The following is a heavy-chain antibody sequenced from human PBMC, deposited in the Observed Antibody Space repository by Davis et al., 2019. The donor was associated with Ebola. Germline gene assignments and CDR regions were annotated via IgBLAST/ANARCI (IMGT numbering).Heavy chain of an antibody. V-gene: IGHV4-34*01. J-gene: IGHJ5*02. CDR3: ARDGAAAGP. CDR2: INHGGYT. Sequence: MPSETLSLTCAVYGGSFSGFYWSCLRQPPGKGLEWFGEINHGGYTNYNPSLKSRVTISVDTSKNQFSLKLSSVTAADTAVYYCARDGAAAGPWGQGTLVTVSS. D-gene: IGHD6-13*01. CDR1: GGSFSGFY.